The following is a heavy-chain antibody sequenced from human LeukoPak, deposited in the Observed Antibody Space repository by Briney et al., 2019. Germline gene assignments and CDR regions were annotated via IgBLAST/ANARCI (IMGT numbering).Heavy chain of an antibody. D-gene: IGHD6-19*01. CDR1: GGSISSGSYC. J-gene: IGHJ5*02. V-gene: IGHV4-61*02. Sequence: SETLSLTCTVSGGSISSGSYCWSWIRQPAGKGLEWIGRIYTSGSTNYNPSLKSRVTISVDTSKNQFSLKLSSVTAADTAVYHCARDRSLKSDSSLYNWFDPWGQGTLVIVSS. CDR2: IYTSGST. CDR3: ARDRSLKSDSSLYNWFDP.